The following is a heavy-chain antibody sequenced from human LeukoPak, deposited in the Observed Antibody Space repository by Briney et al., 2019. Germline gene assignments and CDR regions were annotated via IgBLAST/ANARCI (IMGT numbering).Heavy chain of an antibody. CDR3: AILADV. Sequence: GGSLRLSCAGSGFNFSYYEMFWVRQTAGKGLEWIAYISNDGDTTLKGRFTISRDNAKNSLYLQMSSLRAGDTAVYYCAILADVWGKGTTVVISS. V-gene: IGHV3-48*03. CDR2: ISNDGDT. J-gene: IGHJ6*04. CDR1: GFNFSYYE.